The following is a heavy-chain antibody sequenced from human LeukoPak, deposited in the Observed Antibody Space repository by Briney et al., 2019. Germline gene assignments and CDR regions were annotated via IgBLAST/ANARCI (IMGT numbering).Heavy chain of an antibody. D-gene: IGHD6-13*01. J-gene: IGHJ4*02. CDR3: AKIFQSSSWFDLDY. V-gene: IGHV3-23*01. CDR1: GFTFSSYA. Sequence: GGSLRLSCAASGFTFSSYAMSWVRQAPGKGLEWVSAISGSGGSTYYADSVKGRFTISIDNSKNTLYLQMNSLRAEDTAVYYCAKIFQSSSWFDLDYWGQGTLVTVSS. CDR2: ISGSGGST.